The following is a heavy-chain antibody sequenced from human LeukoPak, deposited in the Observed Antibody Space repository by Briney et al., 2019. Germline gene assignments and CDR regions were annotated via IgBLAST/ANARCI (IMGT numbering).Heavy chain of an antibody. J-gene: IGHJ5*02. CDR1: GGSISSYY. CDR3: ARVVFGAQYYYGSKAVGPWFDP. V-gene: IGHV4-59*01. Sequence: SETLSLTCTVSGGSISSYYWSWIRQPPGKGLEWIGYIYYSGSTNYNPSLKSRVTISVDTSKNQFSLKLSSVTAADTAVYYCARVVFGAQYYYGSKAVGPWFDPWGQGTLVTVSS. D-gene: IGHD3-10*01. CDR2: IYYSGST.